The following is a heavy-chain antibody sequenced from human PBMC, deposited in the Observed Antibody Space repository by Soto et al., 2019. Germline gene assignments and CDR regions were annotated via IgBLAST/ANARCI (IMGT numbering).Heavy chain of an antibody. CDR1: GGSFTSNNW. D-gene: IGHD1-7*01. CDR2: IYRTGST. CDR3: ASRDPGTSVDY. Sequence: QVQLQESGPGLVKPSGTLSLTCAVSGGSFTSNNWWTWVRQPPGQGLEWIGEIYRTGSTNYNPSHKSQVTISLDKSENQVSLKVTSLTAADTAVYYCASRDPGTSVDYWGQGTLVTVSS. J-gene: IGHJ4*02. V-gene: IGHV4-4*02.